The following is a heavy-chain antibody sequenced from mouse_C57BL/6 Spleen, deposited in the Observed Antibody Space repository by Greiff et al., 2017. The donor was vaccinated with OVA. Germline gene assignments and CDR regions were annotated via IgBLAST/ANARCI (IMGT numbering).Heavy chain of an antibody. CDR1: GYSITSGYY. D-gene: IGHD2-3*01. J-gene: IGHJ4*01. V-gene: IGHV3-6*01. CDR2: ISYDGSN. Sequence: EVQLVESGPGLVKPSQSLSLTCSVTGYSITSGYYWNWIRQLPGNKLEWMGYISYDGSNNYNPSLKNRISITRDTSTNQFFLKLNSVTTEDTATYYCATRSGDGDYWGQGTSVTVSS. CDR3: ATRSGDGDY.